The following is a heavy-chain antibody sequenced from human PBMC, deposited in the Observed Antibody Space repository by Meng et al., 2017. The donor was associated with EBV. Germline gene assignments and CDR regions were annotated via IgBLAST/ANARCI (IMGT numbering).Heavy chain of an antibody. V-gene: IGHV1-69*01. Sequence: QVQLVQSGAEVKKPWSSVKGSCTTSGGTCRSDAVSWVRQAPGQGLEWMGGLIPMSDAPHYAQKFQGRVTMTADESTNTHYMDLSGLRFEDTAVYYCASESRRGFTPDYWGQGTLVTVSS. CDR2: LIPMSDAP. D-gene: IGHD3-10*01. CDR1: GGTCRSDA. J-gene: IGHJ4*02. CDR3: ASESRRGFTPDY.